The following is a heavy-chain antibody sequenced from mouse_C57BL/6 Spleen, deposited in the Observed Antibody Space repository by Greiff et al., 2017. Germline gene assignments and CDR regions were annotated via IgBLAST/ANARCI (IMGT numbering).Heavy chain of an antibody. CDR1: GYSFTDYN. Sequence: VQLQQSGPELVKPGASVKISCKASGYSFTDYNMNWVKQSNGKSLEWIGVINPNYGTTSYNQKFKGKATLTVDQSSSTAYMQLNSLTSEDSAVXYCARERTTVVPDGAMDYWGQGTSVTVSS. CDR2: INPNYGTT. J-gene: IGHJ4*01. V-gene: IGHV1-39*01. CDR3: ARERTTVVPDGAMDY. D-gene: IGHD1-1*01.